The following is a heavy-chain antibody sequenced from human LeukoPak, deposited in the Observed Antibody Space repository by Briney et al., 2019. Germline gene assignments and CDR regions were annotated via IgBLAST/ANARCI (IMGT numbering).Heavy chain of an antibody. CDR1: GFTFSAYA. CDR3: AKGSGRGYSYGLDN. CDR2: ISSSGGST. D-gene: IGHD5-18*01. J-gene: IGHJ4*02. Sequence: GGSLRLSCAASGFTFSAYAMTWVRQAPGKELEWVSVISSSGGSTYYADSVKGRFTISRDSSKNTLYLQMNSLRAEDTALYYCAKGSGRGYSYGLDNWGQGTLVTVSS. V-gene: IGHV3-23*01.